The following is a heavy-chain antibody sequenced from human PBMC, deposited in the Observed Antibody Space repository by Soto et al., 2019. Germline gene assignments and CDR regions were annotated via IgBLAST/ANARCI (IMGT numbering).Heavy chain of an antibody. CDR2: IYTGVST. Sequence: EVQLVETGGGLIQPGGSLRLCCAASGFTVSSNYMNWVRQAPGKGLEWVSLIYTGVSTYYADSVKGRFTISRDISKNTVHLQMNSLRGEDTAVYYCARGVRGSSGHDYFDYWAQGTLVTVSS. J-gene: IGHJ4*02. CDR3: ARGVRGSSGHDYFDY. V-gene: IGHV3-53*02. D-gene: IGHD5-12*01. CDR1: GFTVSSNY.